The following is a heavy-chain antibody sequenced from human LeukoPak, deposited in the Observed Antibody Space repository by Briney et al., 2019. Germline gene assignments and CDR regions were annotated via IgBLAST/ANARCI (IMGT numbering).Heavy chain of an antibody. V-gene: IGHV3-74*01. CDR2: TKSDGSST. Sequence: GGSLRLSCAAAGFTFSSYWMHWIRQAPGKGLVWVSRTKSDGSSTSYADSVKGRFTISRDNAKNTLYLQMNSLRAEDTAVYYCSRSPYLHYSGSYDYFDYWGQGTLVTVSS. CDR3: SRSPYLHYSGSYDYFDY. D-gene: IGHD1-26*01. J-gene: IGHJ4*02. CDR1: GFTFSSYW.